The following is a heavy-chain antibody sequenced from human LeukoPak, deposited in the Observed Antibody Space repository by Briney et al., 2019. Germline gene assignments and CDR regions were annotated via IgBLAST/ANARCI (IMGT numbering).Heavy chain of an antibody. V-gene: IGHV3-23*01. Sequence: GGSLRLSCVASGFTFHNYAMTWVRQAPGKGLEWVSGISDRGYSTYYADSVKGRFTISRDNSRSTLYLQMNSLTAADTAVYYCARLRSRVWSTGSAAIDPWGQGTLVTVSS. CDR3: ARLRSRVWSTGSAAIDP. J-gene: IGHJ5*02. CDR1: GFTFHNYA. CDR2: ISDRGYST. D-gene: IGHD3-10*01.